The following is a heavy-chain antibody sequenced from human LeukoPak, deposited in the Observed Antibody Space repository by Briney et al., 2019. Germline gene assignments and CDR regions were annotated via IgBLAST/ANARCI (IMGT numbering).Heavy chain of an antibody. J-gene: IGHJ5*02. Sequence: SQTLSLICAISGDSVSGGSAGWNWIRQSPSRGLEWLGRIYYRSKWYSDYAMSWKSRITINPDTSRNQFSLQLNSVTHDDTAVYYCTGGGLVRGTLHWFDPWGQGTLVTVSS. V-gene: IGHV6-1*01. CDR1: GDSVSGGSAG. D-gene: IGHD3-10*01. CDR2: IYYRSKWYS. CDR3: TGGGLVRGTLHWFDP.